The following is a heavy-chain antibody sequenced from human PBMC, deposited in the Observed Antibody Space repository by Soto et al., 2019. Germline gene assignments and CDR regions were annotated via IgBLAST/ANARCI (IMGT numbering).Heavy chain of an antibody. CDR3: ARDGVDSSGYYSVGY. J-gene: IGHJ4*02. Sequence: QVQLQESGLGLVKPSQTLSLTCTVSGGSISSGGYYWSWIHQHPGKGLEWIGYIYYSGSTYYNPSLKSRVTISVDTSKNQFSLKLSSVTAADTAVYYCARDGVDSSGYYSVGYWGQGTLVTVSS. V-gene: IGHV4-31*03. D-gene: IGHD3-22*01. CDR1: GGSISSGGYY. CDR2: IYYSGST.